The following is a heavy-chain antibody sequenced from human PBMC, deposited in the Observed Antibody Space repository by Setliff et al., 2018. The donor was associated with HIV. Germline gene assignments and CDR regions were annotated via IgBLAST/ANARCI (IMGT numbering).Heavy chain of an antibody. CDR3: TAYSSSSGWFDP. V-gene: IGHV4-31*03. D-gene: IGHD6-6*01. J-gene: IGHJ5*02. CDR1: GGSISSGGYY. CDR2: IYYTGST. Sequence: LSLTCTVSGGSISSGGYYWSWIRQLPGKGLEWIGYIYYTGSTYYNPSLKSRVTTSVDTSKNQFSLKLSSVTAADTAVYYCTAYSSSSGWFDPWGQGTLVTVSS.